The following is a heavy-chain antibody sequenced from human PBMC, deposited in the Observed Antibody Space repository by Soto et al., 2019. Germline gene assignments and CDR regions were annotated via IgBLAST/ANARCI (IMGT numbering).Heavy chain of an antibody. J-gene: IGHJ4*02. V-gene: IGHV3-21*01. Sequence: EVQLVESGGGLVKPGGSLRLSCAASGFTFSSYSMNWVRQAPGKGLEWVSSISSSSSSIYYADSVKGRFTISRDNAKNSLYLQMNSLRAEDTAVYYCARDNNRGCSRISCYLDYWGQGTLVTVSS. CDR3: ARDNNRGCSRISCYLDY. CDR1: GFTFSSYS. D-gene: IGHD2-2*01. CDR2: ISSSSSSI.